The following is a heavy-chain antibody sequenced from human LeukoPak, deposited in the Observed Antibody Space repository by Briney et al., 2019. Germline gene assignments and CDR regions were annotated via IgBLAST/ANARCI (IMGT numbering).Heavy chain of an antibody. CDR3: ARGIGGYFDWLRGEYFDY. CDR1: GGSISSYY. D-gene: IGHD3-9*01. CDR2: IYYSGST. J-gene: IGHJ4*02. Sequence: KPSETLSLTCTVSGGSISSYYWSWIRQPPGKGLEWIGYIYYSGSTNYNPSLKSRVTISVDTSKNQFSLKLSSVTAADTAVYYCARGIGGYFDWLRGEYFDYWGQGTLVTVSS. V-gene: IGHV4-59*08.